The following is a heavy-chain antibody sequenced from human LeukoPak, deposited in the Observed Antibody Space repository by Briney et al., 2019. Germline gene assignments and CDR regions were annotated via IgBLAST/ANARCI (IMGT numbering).Heavy chain of an antibody. D-gene: IGHD6-19*01. Sequence: SVKVSCKASGGTFSSYAISWVRQAPGQGLEWMGRIIPIFGTANYAQKFQGRVTITTDESTSTAYMELSSLRSEDTAVYYCASSGRLSLGVALMFGPWGQGTLVTVSS. CDR2: IIPIFGTA. V-gene: IGHV1-69*05. CDR3: ASSGRLSLGVALMFGP. J-gene: IGHJ5*02. CDR1: GGTFSSYA.